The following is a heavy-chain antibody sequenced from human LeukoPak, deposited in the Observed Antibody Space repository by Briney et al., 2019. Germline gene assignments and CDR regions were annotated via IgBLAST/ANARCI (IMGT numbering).Heavy chain of an antibody. D-gene: IGHD3-10*01. V-gene: IGHV4-30-4*08. CDR2: IYYSGST. J-gene: IGHJ5*02. Sequence: NPSETLSLTCTVSGGSVSSSNYYWGWVRQPPGKGLEWIGYIYYSGSTYYNPSLKSRVTISVDTSKNQFSLKLSSVTAADTAVYYCARESTYYYGSGPPTKNWFDPWGQGTLVTVSS. CDR1: GGSVSSSNYY. CDR3: ARESTYYYGSGPPTKNWFDP.